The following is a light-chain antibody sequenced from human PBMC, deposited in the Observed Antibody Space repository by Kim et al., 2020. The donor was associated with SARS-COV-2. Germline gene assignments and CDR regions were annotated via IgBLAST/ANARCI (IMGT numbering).Light chain of an antibody. J-gene: IGLJ3*02. CDR2: YDS. CDR3: QVWDSSSDHRV. V-gene: IGLV3-21*04. CDR1: NIGSKR. Sequence: APGKTARSTCGGNNIGSKRLHWYQQKPGQAPVLVIYYDSDRPSGIPERFSGSNSGNTATLTISRVEAGDEADYYCQVWDSSSDHRVFGGGTQLTVL.